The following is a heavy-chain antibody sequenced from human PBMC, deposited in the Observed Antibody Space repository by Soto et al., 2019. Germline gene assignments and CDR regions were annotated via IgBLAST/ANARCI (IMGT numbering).Heavy chain of an antibody. V-gene: IGHV4-59*01. CDR2: IYNSGGT. CDR1: GGSISSYY. CDR3: AXDGRGEMIVVVTPFAP. D-gene: IGHD3-22*01. Sequence: SETLSLTCTVSGGSISSYYWSWIRQPPGKGLEWIGYIYNSGGTNYNPSLKSRVTISLDTSKKQFSLKLSSVTAADTAVYYCAXDGRGEMIVVVTPFAPWGQGT. J-gene: IGHJ5*02.